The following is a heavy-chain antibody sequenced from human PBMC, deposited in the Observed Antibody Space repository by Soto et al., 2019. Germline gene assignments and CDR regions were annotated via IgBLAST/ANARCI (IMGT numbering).Heavy chain of an antibody. CDR3: ARAGHPTFDY. V-gene: IGHV4-34*01. J-gene: IGHJ4*02. Sequence: SDTLCLTCAVYGGSFIGDYWSWIRKPPGKGLEWIGEINHSGSTNYNPSLKSRVTISVDTSKNQFSLKLSSVTAADTAVYYCARAGHPTFDYWGQGTLVTVS. CDR2: INHSGST. CDR1: GGSFIGDY.